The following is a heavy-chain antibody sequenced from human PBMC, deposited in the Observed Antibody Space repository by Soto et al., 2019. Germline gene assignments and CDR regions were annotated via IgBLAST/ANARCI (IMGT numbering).Heavy chain of an antibody. CDR1: GFTFSSYS. CDR3: ARDPYADPPEGYCTS. V-gene: IGHV3-21*01. CDR2: ISSSSYI. D-gene: IGHD2-8*01. Sequence: GGSLRLSCAASGFTFSSYSMNWVRQAPGKGLEWVSSISSSSYIYYADSVKGRFTISRDNAKNSLYLQMNSLRAEDTAVYYCARDPYADPPEGYCTSWGQGTMVTVSS. J-gene: IGHJ3*01.